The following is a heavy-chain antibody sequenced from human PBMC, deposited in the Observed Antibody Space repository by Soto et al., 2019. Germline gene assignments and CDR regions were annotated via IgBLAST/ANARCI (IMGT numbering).Heavy chain of an antibody. CDR3: ASPKIAFYNWFDP. D-gene: IGHD3-3*02. Sequence: PSETLSLTCTVSGGSISSYYWSWIRQPPGKGLEWIGYIYYSGSASYNPALKSRVTISVDTSKNQFSLKLSSVTAADTAVYYCASPKIAFYNWFDPWGQGTLVTVSS. CDR1: GGSISSYY. V-gene: IGHV4-59*08. J-gene: IGHJ5*02. CDR2: IYYSGSA.